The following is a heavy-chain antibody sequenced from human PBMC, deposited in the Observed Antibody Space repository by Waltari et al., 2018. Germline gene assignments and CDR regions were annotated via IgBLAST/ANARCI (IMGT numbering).Heavy chain of an antibody. V-gene: IGHV3-74*03. CDR3: ARVSRRTYRSPVPGRHYYYGMDV. CDR1: GFNFSSFW. CDR2: ISTDASDT. D-gene: IGHD1-1*01. Sequence: EEQLVESGGGLVKPGDSLRLSCAASGFNFSSFWMNWVRQAPGKGPLLCSRISTDASDTTYADSVKGRFTISRDNARNTLYLQMNRLRAEDTAVYFCARVSRRTYRSPVPGRHYYYGMDVWGQGTTVTVSS. J-gene: IGHJ6*02.